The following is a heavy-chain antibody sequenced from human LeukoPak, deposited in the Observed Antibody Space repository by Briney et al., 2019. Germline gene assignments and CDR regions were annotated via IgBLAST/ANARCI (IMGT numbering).Heavy chain of an antibody. CDR2: IKSKTDGGTT. D-gene: IGHD2-2*01. V-gene: IGHV3-15*01. CDR1: GFTFSNAW. CDR3: TTADGSRGYYYGMDV. Sequence: GGSLRLSCAASGFTFSNAWMSWVRQAPGKGLEWVGRIKSKTDGGTTDYAAPVKGRFAISRDDSKNTLYLQMNSLKTEDTAVYYCTTADGSRGYYYGMDVWGQGTTVTVSS. J-gene: IGHJ6*02.